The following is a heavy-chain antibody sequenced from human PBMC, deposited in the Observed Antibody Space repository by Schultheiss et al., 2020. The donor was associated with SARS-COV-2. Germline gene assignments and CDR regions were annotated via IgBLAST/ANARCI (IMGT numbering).Heavy chain of an antibody. J-gene: IGHJ6*03. Sequence: GGSLRLSCAASGFTFSSYAMHWVRQAPGKGLEWVAVISYDGSNKYYADSVKGRFTISRDNSKNTLYLQMNSLRAEDTAVYYCASSYGDPYSYYMDVWGKGTTVTVSS. CDR2: ISYDGSNK. CDR1: GFTFSSYA. D-gene: IGHD4-17*01. CDR3: ASSYGDPYSYYMDV. V-gene: IGHV3-30-3*01.